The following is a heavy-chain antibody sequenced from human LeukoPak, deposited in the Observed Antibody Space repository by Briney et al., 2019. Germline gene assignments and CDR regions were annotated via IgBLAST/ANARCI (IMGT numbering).Heavy chain of an antibody. CDR1: GGSISSGSYY. V-gene: IGHV4-61*02. CDR2: IYTSGST. D-gene: IGHD2-21*01. J-gene: IGHJ5*02. Sequence: SQTLSLTCTVSGGSISSGSYYWSWIRQPAWKGLEWIGRIYTSGSTNYNPSLKSRVTISVDTSKNQFSLKLSSVTAADTAVYYCARGIVAKGFDPWGQGTLVTVSS. CDR3: ARGIVAKGFDP.